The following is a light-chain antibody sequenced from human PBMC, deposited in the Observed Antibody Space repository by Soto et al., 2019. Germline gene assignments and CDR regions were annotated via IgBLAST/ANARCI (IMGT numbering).Light chain of an antibody. CDR3: HQRTRWPMT. V-gene: IGKV3-11*01. CDR2: DGS. Sequence: EIVLTQSPATLSVSPGERVTLSCRASQNLHSFLNWYQQRPGQAPRPLISDGSKRAAGVPDRISGDGSGTDYTLTISSLDPEDFAVYYCHQRTRWPMTFGQGTRLEI. CDR1: QNLHSF. J-gene: IGKJ5*01.